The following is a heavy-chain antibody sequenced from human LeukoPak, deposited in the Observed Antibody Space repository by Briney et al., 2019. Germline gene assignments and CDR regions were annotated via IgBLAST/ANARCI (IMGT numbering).Heavy chain of an antibody. Sequence: GGSLRLSCAASGFIFSDYTMNWVRQAPGKGLEWVSSISSSGTYKYYADSVKGRFTISRDNAQNSLYLQMNSLRAKDSSVYYCARPTTVTTISADAFDIWGQGTMVTVSS. D-gene: IGHD4-17*01. CDR2: ISSSGTYK. CDR1: GFIFSDYT. J-gene: IGHJ3*02. CDR3: ARPTTVTTISADAFDI. V-gene: IGHV3-21*01.